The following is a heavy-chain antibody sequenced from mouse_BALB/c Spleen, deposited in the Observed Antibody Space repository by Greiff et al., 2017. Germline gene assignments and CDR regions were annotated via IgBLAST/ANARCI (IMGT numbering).Heavy chain of an antibody. CDR1: GFTFNDYY. V-gene: IGHV14-4*02. Sequence: VQLQQSGAELVRSGASVKLSCTASGFTFNDYYMHWVKQRPEQGLEWIGWIDPENGDTEYAPKFQGKATMTADTSSNTAYLQLSSLTSEDTAVYDCNAVRGNYSWFAYWGQGTLVTVSA. CDR2: IDPENGDT. J-gene: IGHJ3*01. CDR3: NAVRGNYSWFAY. D-gene: IGHD2-1*01.